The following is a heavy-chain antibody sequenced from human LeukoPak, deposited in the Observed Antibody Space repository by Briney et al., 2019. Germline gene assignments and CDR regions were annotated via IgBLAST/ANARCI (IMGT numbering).Heavy chain of an antibody. D-gene: IGHD5-18*01. Sequence: SETLSLTCAVYGGSFSGYYWSWIRQPPGKGLEWIGEINHSGSTNYNPSLKSPVTISVDTSKNQFSLKLSSVTAADTATYYCARDGYSYGYTFDYWGQGTLVTVSS. CDR2: INHSGST. J-gene: IGHJ4*02. CDR1: GGSFSGYY. V-gene: IGHV4-34*01. CDR3: ARDGYSYGYTFDY.